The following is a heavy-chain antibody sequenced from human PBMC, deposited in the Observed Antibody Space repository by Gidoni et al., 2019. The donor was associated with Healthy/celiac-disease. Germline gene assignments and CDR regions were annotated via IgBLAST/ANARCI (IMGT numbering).Heavy chain of an antibody. CDR3: ARDHPPQYDADDYGDYVNAFDI. V-gene: IGHV1-69*01. J-gene: IGHJ3*02. CDR2: IIPTFGTA. Sequence: QVQLVQSGAEVKKPGSSVKASCKASGGTFSSYAIIWVRQAPGQGLEWMGGIIPTFGTANDAQKFQGRVTITADESTSTAYMGLSSLRSEDTAVYYCARDHPPQYDADDYGDYVNAFDIWGQGTMVTVSS. D-gene: IGHD4-17*01. CDR1: GGTFSSYA.